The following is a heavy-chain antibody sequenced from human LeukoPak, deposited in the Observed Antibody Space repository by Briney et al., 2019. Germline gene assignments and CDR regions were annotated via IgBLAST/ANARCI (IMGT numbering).Heavy chain of an antibody. CDR1: GFTFSRYA. J-gene: IGHJ4*02. V-gene: IGHV3-23*01. Sequence: PGGSLRLSCAASGFTFSRYAMSWVRQAPGKGPEWVSVISGSGGTTYYADSVKGRFTISRDNSKNTLYLQMNILRADDTAVYYCAKGRAQAGRDGYKFDYWGQGALVTVSS. CDR3: AKGRAQAGRDGYKFDY. CDR2: ISGSGGTT. D-gene: IGHD5-24*01.